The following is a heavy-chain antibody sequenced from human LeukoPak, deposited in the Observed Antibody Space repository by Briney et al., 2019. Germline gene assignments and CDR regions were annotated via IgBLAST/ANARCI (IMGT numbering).Heavy chain of an antibody. D-gene: IGHD6-13*01. V-gene: IGHV3-48*01. Sequence: GGSLRLSRAPSRLTFSTYSLNWVGQAPGKRLEWVSYISSSSSTIYYADSVKGRFTISRDNAKNSLYLQMSSLRADDTAVYYCAREYSSSVGRAFDIWGQGTMVTVSS. CDR2: ISSSSSTI. J-gene: IGHJ3*02. CDR1: RLTFSTYS. CDR3: AREYSSSVGRAFDI.